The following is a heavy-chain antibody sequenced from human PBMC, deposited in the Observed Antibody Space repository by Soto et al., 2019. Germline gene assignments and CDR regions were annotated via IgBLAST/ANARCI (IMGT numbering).Heavy chain of an antibody. CDR2: ISGSGGST. V-gene: IGHV3-23*01. CDR1: GFTFSSYA. Sequence: GGSLRLSCAASGFTFSSYAMSWVRQAPGKGLEWVSAISGSGGSTYYADSVKGRFTISRDNSKNTLYLQMNSLRAEDTAVYYCAKFNRPMIVVVITNDYWGQGTLVTVSS. D-gene: IGHD3-22*01. CDR3: AKFNRPMIVVVITNDY. J-gene: IGHJ4*02.